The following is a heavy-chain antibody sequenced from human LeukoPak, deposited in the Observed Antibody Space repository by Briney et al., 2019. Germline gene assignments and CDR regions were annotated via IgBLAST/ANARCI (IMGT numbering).Heavy chain of an antibody. Sequence: PSETLSLTCAVYGGSFSGYYWNWIRQPPGKGLEWIGEINHSGSTNYNPSLKSRVTISVDTSKNQFSLKLSSVTAADTAVYYCARGRQYQLLYSGPFGGWFDPWGQGTLVTVSS. J-gene: IGHJ5*02. CDR3: ARGRQYQLLYSGPFGGWFDP. D-gene: IGHD2-2*02. V-gene: IGHV4-34*01. CDR1: GGSFSGYY. CDR2: INHSGST.